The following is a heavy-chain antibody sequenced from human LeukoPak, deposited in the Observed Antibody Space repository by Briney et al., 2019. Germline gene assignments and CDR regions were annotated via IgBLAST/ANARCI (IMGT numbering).Heavy chain of an antibody. J-gene: IGHJ4*02. D-gene: IGHD2-2*01. CDR2: ISSSGANT. CDR1: GFTFSSYA. Sequence: GGSLRLSCAASGFTFSSYAMTWDRQAPGKGLEWVSGISSSGANTYYADSVKGRFTSSRDNSKNTLFLQMNSLRAEDTAVYYCAKGIMGLSCSSTSCYEIDYWGQGTLVTVSS. V-gene: IGHV3-23*01. CDR3: AKGIMGLSCSSTSCYEIDY.